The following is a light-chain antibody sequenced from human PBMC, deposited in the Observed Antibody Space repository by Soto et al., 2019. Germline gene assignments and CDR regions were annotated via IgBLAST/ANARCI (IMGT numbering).Light chain of an antibody. CDR3: HQSYSTPWT. Sequence: DIQINLYASSLSASVGDRVTITCRASQRISRYLSWYQQKPGKAPNLLIYASSSLQSGVPSRFSGSGYGTDFTLTISSLQPEDFASYYCHQSYSTPWTFGQGTKVEIK. CDR1: QRISRY. J-gene: IGKJ1*01. V-gene: IGKV1-39*01. CDR2: ASS.